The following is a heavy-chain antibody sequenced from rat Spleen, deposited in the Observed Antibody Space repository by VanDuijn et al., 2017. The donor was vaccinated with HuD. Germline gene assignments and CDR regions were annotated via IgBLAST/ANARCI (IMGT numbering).Heavy chain of an antibody. CDR2: ITTGGAIT. CDR3: VRHGYTRYYFDY. V-gene: IGHV5-25*01. Sequence: EVQLVESGGGLVQPGRSMSLSCAASGFIFSNYYMVWVRQAPTKGLEWVASITTGGAITSYRDSVRGRITISRDNAKSTLYLQMDSLRSEDTASYYCVRHGYTRYYFDYWGQGVMVTVSS. J-gene: IGHJ2*01. CDR1: GFIFSNYY. D-gene: IGHD1-9*01.